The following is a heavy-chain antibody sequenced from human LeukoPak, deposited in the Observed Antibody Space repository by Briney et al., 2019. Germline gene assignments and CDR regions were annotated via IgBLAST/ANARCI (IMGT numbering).Heavy chain of an antibody. D-gene: IGHD3-9*01. V-gene: IGHV4-38-2*02. CDR3: ARDLGLTISANWFDP. CDR1: GGSISSYY. CDR2: IYHTGAT. Sequence: PSETLSLTCTVSGGSISSYYWSWIRQPPGKGLEWIGSIYHTGATYYNPSLRSPVTISVDTSKNQFSLEVNSVTAADTAVYYCARDLGLTISANWFDPWGQGTLVTVSS. J-gene: IGHJ5*02.